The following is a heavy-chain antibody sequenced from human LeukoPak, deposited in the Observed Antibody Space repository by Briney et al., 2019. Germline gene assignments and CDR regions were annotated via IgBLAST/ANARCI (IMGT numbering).Heavy chain of an antibody. Sequence: VGSLRLSCAASGFTFSSYAMTWVRQSRGKGLEPVSTTSGSGGTTYYADSVKGRFIIPSDNSKNTLYLQMNSLRAEDTAVYYCAKDHYYDSSGYYHFYYYYMVVWGKGTTVTVSS. CDR1: GFTFSSYA. V-gene: IGHV3-23*01. J-gene: IGHJ6*03. D-gene: IGHD3-22*01. CDR3: AKDHYYDSSGYYHFYYYYMVV. CDR2: TSGSGGTT.